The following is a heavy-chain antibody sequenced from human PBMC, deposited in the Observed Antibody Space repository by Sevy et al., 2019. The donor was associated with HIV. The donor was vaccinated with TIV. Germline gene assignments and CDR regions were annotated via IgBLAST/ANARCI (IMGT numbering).Heavy chain of an antibody. D-gene: IGHD3-16*01. CDR2: IRYDGSNK. J-gene: IGHJ6*03. V-gene: IGHV3-30*02. Sequence: GGSLRLSCAASGFTFSSYGMHWVRQAPGKGLEWVAFIRYDGSNKYYADSVKGRFTISRDNSKNTLYLQMNSLRAEDTAVYYCAKIFPGGVMFYYYYYMDVWGKWTTVTVSS. CDR3: AKIFPGGVMFYYYYYMDV. CDR1: GFTFSSYG.